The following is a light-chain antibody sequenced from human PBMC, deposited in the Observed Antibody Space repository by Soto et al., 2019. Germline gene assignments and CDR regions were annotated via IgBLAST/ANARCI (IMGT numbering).Light chain of an antibody. CDR2: VDSDGSH. J-gene: IGLJ2*01. V-gene: IGLV4-69*01. Sequence: QSVLTQSPSASASLGASVKVTCTLSSGHSNYAIAWHQQQPQKGPRYLMKVDSDGSHIKGDGIPDRFSGSSSGAERYLTISSLQSEDEADYYCQTWGTGFVLIGGGTKVTVL. CDR3: QTWGTGFVL. CDR1: SGHSNYA.